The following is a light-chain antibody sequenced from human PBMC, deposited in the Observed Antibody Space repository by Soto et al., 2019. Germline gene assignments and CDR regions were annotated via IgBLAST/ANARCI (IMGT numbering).Light chain of an antibody. CDR3: QQRSNWPRLT. CDR2: DAS. V-gene: IGKV3-11*01. J-gene: IGKJ4*01. CDR1: QSVSSY. Sequence: EIVLTQSPATLSLSPGERATLSCRASQSVSSYLAWYQQKPGQAPRLLIYDASNRATGIPARFSGSGSVTDFTLTISSLEPEDFAVYYCQQRSNWPRLTFGGGTKVEIK.